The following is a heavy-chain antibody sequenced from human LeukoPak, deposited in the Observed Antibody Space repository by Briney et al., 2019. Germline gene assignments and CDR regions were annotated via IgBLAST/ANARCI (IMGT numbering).Heavy chain of an antibody. V-gene: IGHV1-18*01. CDR3: ARDRGSSGWWGDYYYYGMDV. CDR1: GYTFTSYG. CDR2: ISAYNGNT. J-gene: IGHJ6*02. Sequence: ASVKVFCKASGYTFTSYGISWVRQAPGQGLEWMGWISAYNGNTNYAQKLQGRVTMTTDTSTSTAYMELRSLRSDDTAVYYCARDRGSSGWWGDYYYYGMDVWGQGTTVTVSS. D-gene: IGHD6-19*01.